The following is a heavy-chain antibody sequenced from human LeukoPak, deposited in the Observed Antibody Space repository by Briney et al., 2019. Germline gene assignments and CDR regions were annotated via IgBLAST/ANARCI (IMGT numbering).Heavy chain of an antibody. CDR1: GYTFTGYY. Sequence: ASVKVSCKASGYTFTGYYMHWVRQAPGQGLGWMGWINPNSGGTNYAQKFQGRVTMTRDTSISTAYMELSRLRSDDTAVYYCARRWIQIMEGDWFDPWGQGTLVTVSS. D-gene: IGHD5-18*01. J-gene: IGHJ5*02. CDR2: INPNSGGT. V-gene: IGHV1-2*02. CDR3: ARRWIQIMEGDWFDP.